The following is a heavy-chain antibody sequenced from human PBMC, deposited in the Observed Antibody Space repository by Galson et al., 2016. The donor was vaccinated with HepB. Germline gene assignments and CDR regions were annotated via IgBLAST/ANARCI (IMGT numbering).Heavy chain of an antibody. CDR3: ARPRPPYYYYGMDV. Sequence: SLRLSCAASGFTFSSYSMNWVRQAPGKGLEWVSFIHSSGNYIYYADSVKGRFTTSRDNANSSLYLEMNNLRAEDTAVYYCARPRPPYYYYGMDVWGKGTTVTVSS. CDR1: GFTFSSYS. V-gene: IGHV3-21*01. J-gene: IGHJ6*04. CDR2: IHSSGNYI.